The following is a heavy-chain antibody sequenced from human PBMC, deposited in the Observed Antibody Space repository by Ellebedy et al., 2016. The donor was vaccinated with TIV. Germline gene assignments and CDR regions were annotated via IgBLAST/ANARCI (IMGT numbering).Heavy chain of an antibody. CDR3: ARDFGDYGTIDY. J-gene: IGHJ4*02. CDR1: GFTFSSYS. Sequence: GGSLRLSCAASGFTFSSYSMNWVRQAPGKGLEWVSVIYSGGNTYYADSVKGRFTISRDNSKNTLYLQMNSLRAEDTAVYYCARDFGDYGTIDYWGQGTLITVSS. V-gene: IGHV3-66*01. CDR2: IYSGGNT. D-gene: IGHD4-17*01.